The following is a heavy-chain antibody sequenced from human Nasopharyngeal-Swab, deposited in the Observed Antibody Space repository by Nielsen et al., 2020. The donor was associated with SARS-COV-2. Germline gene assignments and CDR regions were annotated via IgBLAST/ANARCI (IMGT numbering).Heavy chain of an antibody. J-gene: IGHJ4*02. V-gene: IGHV3-48*04. Sequence: GSSLPLSCAVSGFPLTNYNMIWVRHAPGKGLAWLSYIRVSSLTTYYADSVKGRFTISRDNAKNTLYLQINSLRVEDTAVYYCARWRGSTTWYFDYWGQGTLVTVSS. CDR3: ARWRGSTTWYFDY. CDR1: GFPLTNYN. CDR2: IRVSSLTT. D-gene: IGHD2-2*01.